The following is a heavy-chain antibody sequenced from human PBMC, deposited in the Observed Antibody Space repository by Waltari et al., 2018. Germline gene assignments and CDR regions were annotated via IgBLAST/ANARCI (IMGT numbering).Heavy chain of an antibody. CDR3: ARMPPSYGDYDGWYFDL. J-gene: IGHJ2*01. Sequence: QVQLQESGPGLVKPSQTLSLTCTVSGGSISSGGYYLSWIRQHPGKGLEWIGYIYYSGSTYSNPSLKIRVTISVDTSKNQFSLKLSSLTAADTAVYYCARMPPSYGDYDGWYFDLWGRGTLVTVSS. CDR1: GGSISSGGYY. D-gene: IGHD4-17*01. V-gene: IGHV4-31*03. CDR2: IYYSGST.